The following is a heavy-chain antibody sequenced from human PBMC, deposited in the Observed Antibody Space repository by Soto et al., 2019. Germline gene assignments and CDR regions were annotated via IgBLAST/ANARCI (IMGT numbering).Heavy chain of an antibody. J-gene: IGHJ3*02. V-gene: IGHV5-10-1*01. CDR1: GYSFTTYW. CDR2: IDPSDSYT. CDR3: ARKVRAGRWADAFDI. D-gene: IGHD1-26*01. Sequence: PGESLKISCKGSGYSFTTYWITWVRQMPGKGLEWMGRIDPSDSYTNYSPSFQGHVTISADKSISTAYLQWSSLKASDTAMYYCARKVRAGRWADAFDIWGQGTMVTVSS.